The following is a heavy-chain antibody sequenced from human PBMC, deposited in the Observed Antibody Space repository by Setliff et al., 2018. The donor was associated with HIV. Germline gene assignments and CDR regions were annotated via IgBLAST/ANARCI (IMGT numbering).Heavy chain of an antibody. J-gene: IGHJ3*02. CDR2: MNPNSGNT. V-gene: IGHV1-8*02. Sequence: VASVKVSCKASGYTFTSYDINWVRQATGQGLQWIGWMNPNSGNTAYAQKFQGRVTMTRNTSISTAYMELSSLRSEDTAVYYCARGLNNSITIFGIVIMPPDAFDIWGQGTMVTVSS. CDR3: ARGLNNSITIFGIVIMPPDAFDI. D-gene: IGHD3-3*01. CDR1: GYTFTSYD.